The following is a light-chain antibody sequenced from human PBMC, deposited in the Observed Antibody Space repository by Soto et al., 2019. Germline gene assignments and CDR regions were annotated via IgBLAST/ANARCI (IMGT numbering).Light chain of an antibody. J-gene: IGLJ2*01. V-gene: IGLV2-8*01. Sequence: QSALTQPPSASGSPGQSVTISCTGTSSDVGSYNYVSWYQQRPGKAPKLIIYEVTKRPSGVPDRFSGSKSGNTASLTVSGLQAEDEADYFCGSYACTNTVGVFGGGTKLTVL. CDR3: GSYACTNTVGV. CDR2: EVT. CDR1: SSDVGSYNY.